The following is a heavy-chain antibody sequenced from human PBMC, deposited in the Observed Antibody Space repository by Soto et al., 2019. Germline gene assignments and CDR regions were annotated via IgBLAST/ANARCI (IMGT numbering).Heavy chain of an antibody. CDR1: GFTFSNYA. Sequence: EVQVLESGGDLVQPGGSLRLSCAASGFTFSNYAMTWVRQAPGKGLEWVSTISGSGDSIYYADSVKGRFIISRDNSKNTLYLQMNSLRADDWAVYYCSTGRQMGYWGQGTLVIVSS. D-gene: IGHD7-27*01. CDR2: ISGSGDSI. J-gene: IGHJ4*02. CDR3: STGRQMGY. V-gene: IGHV3-23*01.